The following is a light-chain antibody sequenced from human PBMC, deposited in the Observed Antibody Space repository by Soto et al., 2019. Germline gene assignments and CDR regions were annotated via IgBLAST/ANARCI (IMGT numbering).Light chain of an antibody. CDR1: KNDIGSSDY. Sequence: SCTGGKNDIGSSDYVSWYQQHPGKAPKLIIYGVSNRPSGTSDRFSGSKSGNTASLTISGLQADDEADYYCSSSTSSNTLVFGGGTKVTVL. CDR2: GVS. V-gene: IGLV2-14*01. CDR3: SSSTSSNTLV. J-gene: IGLJ3*02.